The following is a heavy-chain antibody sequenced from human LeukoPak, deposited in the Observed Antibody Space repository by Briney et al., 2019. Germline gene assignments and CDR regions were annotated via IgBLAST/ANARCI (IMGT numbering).Heavy chain of an antibody. V-gene: IGHV3-21*01. CDR3: ARDSASLWFGELSGWFAP. CDR2: ISSSSSYI. J-gene: IGHJ5*02. D-gene: IGHD3-10*01. Sequence: GGSLRLSCAGSGFTFSRHNMNWFRQAPGKGLEWVSSISSSSSYIYYADSVKGRFTISRDNAKYSLYLLMNSLRAEDTAVYYCARDSASLWFGELSGWFAPWGQGTLVTVSS. CDR1: GFTFSRHN.